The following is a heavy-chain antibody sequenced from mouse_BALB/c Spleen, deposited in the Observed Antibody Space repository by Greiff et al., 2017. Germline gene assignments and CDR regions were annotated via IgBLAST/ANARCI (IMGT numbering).Heavy chain of an antibody. Sequence: EVQGVESGAELVKPGASVKLSCTASGFNIKDTYMHWVKQRPEQGLEWIGRIDPANGNTKYDPKFQGKATITADTSSNTAYLQLSSLTSEDTAVYYCARGPVWFAYWGQGTLVTVSA. J-gene: IGHJ3*01. CDR1: GFNIKDTY. CDR3: ARGPVWFAY. V-gene: IGHV14-3*02. CDR2: IDPANGNT.